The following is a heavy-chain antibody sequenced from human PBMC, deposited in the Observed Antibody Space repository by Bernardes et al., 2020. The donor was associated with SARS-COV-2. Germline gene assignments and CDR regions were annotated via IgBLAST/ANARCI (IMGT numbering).Heavy chain of an antibody. V-gene: IGHV4-61*02. D-gene: IGHD3-22*01. J-gene: IGHJ5*02. Sequence: SETLSLTCTVSGASISSGPYYWTWIRQPAGKGLEWIGRIYASGSTNYNPSLKSRVTISVDTSKNQFSLTLSSVTAADTAVYYCARGRGYDSNAYYYAWFDPWGQGTLVTVSS. CDR2: IYASGST. CDR3: ARGRGYDSNAYYYAWFDP. CDR1: GASISSGPYY.